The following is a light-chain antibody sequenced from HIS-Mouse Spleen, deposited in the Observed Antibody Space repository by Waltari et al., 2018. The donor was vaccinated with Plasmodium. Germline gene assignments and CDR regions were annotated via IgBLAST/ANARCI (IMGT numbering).Light chain of an antibody. Sequence: SYELTQPPSVSVSPGQTARITCSATALPTKSAFWYQQKSGQAPVLVIYEDSKRPSGIPERFSGSSSGTMATLTIRGAQVEDEADYYCYSTDSSGNHRVFGGGTKLTVL. CDR3: YSTDSSGNHRV. J-gene: IGLJ3*02. CDR2: EDS. V-gene: IGLV3-10*01. CDR1: ALPTKS.